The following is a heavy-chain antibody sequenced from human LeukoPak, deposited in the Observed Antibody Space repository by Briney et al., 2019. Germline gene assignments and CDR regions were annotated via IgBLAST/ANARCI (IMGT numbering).Heavy chain of an antibody. D-gene: IGHD3-16*02. Sequence: GGSLRLSCAASGFTFSNFDMTWVRQAPGKGLEWLSYIDSSGTVRYYADSVNRRFTISRDNAKNSLHLQMGSLRAEDTAVYYCARETREGTYRYNFLDYWGLGTLVTVSS. J-gene: IGHJ4*02. CDR3: ARETREGTYRYNFLDY. CDR2: IDSSGTVR. V-gene: IGHV3-48*03. CDR1: GFTFSNFD.